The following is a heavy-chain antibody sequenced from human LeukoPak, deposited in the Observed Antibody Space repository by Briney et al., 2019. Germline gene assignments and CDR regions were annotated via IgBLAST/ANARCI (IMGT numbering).Heavy chain of an antibody. CDR1: GNYW. D-gene: IGHD2-15*01. Sequence: GGSLRLSCAASGNYWMHWVRQAPGKGLVWVSHINSDGSWTSYADSVKGRFTISRDNAKNSLYLQMNSLRAEDTAVYYCARRYCSGGSCSVAKFFFDYWGQGTLVTVSS. CDR3: ARRYCSGGSCSVAKFFFDY. J-gene: IGHJ4*02. V-gene: IGHV3-74*01. CDR2: INSDGSWT.